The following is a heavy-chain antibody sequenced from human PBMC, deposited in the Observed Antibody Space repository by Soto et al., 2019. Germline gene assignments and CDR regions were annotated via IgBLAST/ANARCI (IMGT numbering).Heavy chain of an antibody. CDR1: GGSFSGYY. Sequence: SETLSLTCAVYGGSFSGYYWSWIRQPPGKGLEWIGEINHSGSTNYNPSLKSRVTISVDTSKNQFSLKLNSVTPEDTAVYYCARAGVAPNRKTNAYYFDYWGQGTLVTVSS. CDR3: ARAGVAPNRKTNAYYFDY. CDR2: INHSGST. J-gene: IGHJ4*02. V-gene: IGHV4-34*01. D-gene: IGHD2-15*01.